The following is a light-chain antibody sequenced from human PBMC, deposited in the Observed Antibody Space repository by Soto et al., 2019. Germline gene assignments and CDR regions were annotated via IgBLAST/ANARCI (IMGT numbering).Light chain of an antibody. J-gene: IGKJ1*01. V-gene: IGKV1-5*01. Sequence: DIQITQSPSSLSSSVGDRVTITCRASQSISSFLNWYQHKPGKAPKLLIYDASSLESGVPSRFSGSGSGTEFTLTISSLQPDDFATYYCQQYNSYSPWTFGQGTKVDIK. CDR2: DAS. CDR1: QSISSF. CDR3: QQYNSYSPWT.